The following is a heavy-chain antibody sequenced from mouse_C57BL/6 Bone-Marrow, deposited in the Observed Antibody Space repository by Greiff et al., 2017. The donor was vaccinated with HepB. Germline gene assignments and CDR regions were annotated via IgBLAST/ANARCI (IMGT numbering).Heavy chain of an antibody. V-gene: IGHV1-19*01. CDR2: INPYYGGT. CDR3: ARWDSLFDY. D-gene: IGHD4-1*01. J-gene: IGHJ2*01. Sequence: EVQLQQSGPVLVKPGASVIISCTASGYSFTVSFMNWFNQSPGKCLEWIGVINPYYGGTSYNQKFKGKATLTVDKSSSTAYMELNSLTSEDSAVYYCARWDSLFDYWGQGTTLTVSS. CDR1: GYSFTVSF.